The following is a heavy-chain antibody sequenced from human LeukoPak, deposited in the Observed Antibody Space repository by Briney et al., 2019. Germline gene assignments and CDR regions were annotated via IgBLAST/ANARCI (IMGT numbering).Heavy chain of an antibody. CDR1: GGSISSYY. V-gene: IGHV4-4*07. J-gene: IGHJ4*02. CDR2: IYTTGST. Sequence: PSETLSLTCTVSGGSISSYYWSWIRQPAGKGLEWIGRIYTTGSTNYNPSLKSRVTMSVDTSKNQFSLKLSSVIATDTAVYYCASQLSSGWYYFHYWGQGTLVTVSS. D-gene: IGHD6-19*01. CDR3: ASQLSSGWYYFHY.